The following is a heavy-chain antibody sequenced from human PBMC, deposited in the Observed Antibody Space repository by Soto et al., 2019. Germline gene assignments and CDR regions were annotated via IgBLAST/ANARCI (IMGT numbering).Heavy chain of an antibody. J-gene: IGHJ6*02. CDR1: GGTFSSYA. D-gene: IGHD3-10*01. Sequence: ASVKVSCKASGGTFSSYAISWVRQAPGQGLEWMGGIIPIFGTANYAQKFQGRVTITADESTSTAYMELSSLRSEDTAVYYCARDEIFSYGSGSVYYYYGMDVWGQGTTVTVS. V-gene: IGHV1-69*13. CDR3: ARDEIFSYGSGSVYYYYGMDV. CDR2: IIPIFGTA.